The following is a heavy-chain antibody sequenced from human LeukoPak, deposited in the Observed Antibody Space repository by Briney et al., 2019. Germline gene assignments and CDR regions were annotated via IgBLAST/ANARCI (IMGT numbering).Heavy chain of an antibody. CDR2: IYYSGST. J-gene: IGHJ6*04. V-gene: IGHV4-61*01. D-gene: IGHD4-17*01. CDR3: ARALGYGDYGMDV. Sequence: KPSETLSLNGTVSDGSVSSGRYYWSWLRQPPGKGLEGIGYIYYSGSTNYNPSLKSRVTISVDTSKNQFSLKLSSVTAADTAVYYCARALGYGDYGMDVWGKGTTVTVSS. CDR1: DGSVSSGRYY.